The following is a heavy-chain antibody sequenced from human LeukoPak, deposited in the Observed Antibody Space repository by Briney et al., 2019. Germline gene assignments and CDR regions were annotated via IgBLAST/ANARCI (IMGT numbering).Heavy chain of an antibody. V-gene: IGHV4-59*01. Sequence: SETLSLTCTVSGGSISNYYWSWIRQPPGKGLEWIGYIYYSGSTNYNPSLKSRVTISVDTSKNQFSLKLSSVTAADTAVYYCAREGSYCSGGSCYSRPLDYWGQGTLVTVSS. CDR2: IYYSGST. D-gene: IGHD2-15*01. CDR1: GGSISNYY. CDR3: AREGSYCSGGSCYSRPLDY. J-gene: IGHJ4*02.